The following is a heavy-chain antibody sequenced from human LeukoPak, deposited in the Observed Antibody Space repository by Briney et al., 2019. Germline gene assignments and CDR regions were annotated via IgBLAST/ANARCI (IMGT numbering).Heavy chain of an antibody. V-gene: IGHV4-34*01. J-gene: IGHJ4*02. CDR2: IYHSGNT. Sequence: SETLSLTCAVYGGSFSGYYWSWIRQPPGKGLEWIGSIYHSGNTYYNPSLKSRVTISLDTSKNQFSLKLSSVTAADTAMYYCARAGYGDSDFDYWGQGTLVTVSS. D-gene: IGHD4-17*01. CDR3: ARAGYGDSDFDY. CDR1: GGSFSGYY.